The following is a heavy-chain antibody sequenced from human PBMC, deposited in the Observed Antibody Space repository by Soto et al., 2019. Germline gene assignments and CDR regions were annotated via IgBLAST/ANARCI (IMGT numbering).Heavy chain of an antibody. D-gene: IGHD4-17*01. CDR1: VFSLSTSGVG. J-gene: IGHJ3*01. CDR3: AHRRFTTGDYGDPPMVFDV. V-gene: IGHV2-5*01. CDR2: IYWYDDN. Sequence: QITLKESGPTLVKPTQTLTLTCTVSVFSLSTSGVGVGWIRQPPGKALEGLALIYWYDDNLYSPSLKSRLATTKDTSKNEVVLTMTNMDSVDTATYYCAHRRFTTGDYGDPPMVFDVWSPGTMVTVSS.